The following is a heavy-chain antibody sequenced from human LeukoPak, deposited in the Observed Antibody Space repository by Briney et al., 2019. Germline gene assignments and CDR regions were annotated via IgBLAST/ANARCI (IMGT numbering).Heavy chain of an antibody. CDR2: ISYDGSNK. CDR3: AKDREYYYDSRGFDY. J-gene: IGHJ4*02. V-gene: IGHV3-30*18. D-gene: IGHD3-22*01. Sequence: GGSLRLSCAASGFTFSSDGMHWVRQAPGKGLEWVAVISYDGSNKYYAASVKGRFTISRDNSKNTLYLQMNSLRAEDTAVYYCAKDREYYYDSRGFDYWGQGTLVTVSS. CDR1: GFTFSSDG.